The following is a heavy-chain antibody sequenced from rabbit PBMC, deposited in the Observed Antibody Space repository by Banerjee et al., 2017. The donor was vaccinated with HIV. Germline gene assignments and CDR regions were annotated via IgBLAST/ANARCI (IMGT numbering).Heavy chain of an antibody. CDR1: GFSFSSTYY. D-gene: IGHD1-1*01. CDR2: IDAGDNGDT. J-gene: IGHJ4*01. CDR3: ATRDMDINYYAPSFKL. Sequence: QEQLVESGGGLVQPEGSLTLTCTASGFSFSSTYYMCWVRQAPGKGLEWIACIDAGDNGDTYYASWAKGRFTISKTSSTTVTLQMTSLTAADTATYFCATRDMDINYYAPSFKLWGPGTLVTVS. V-gene: IGHV1S45*01.